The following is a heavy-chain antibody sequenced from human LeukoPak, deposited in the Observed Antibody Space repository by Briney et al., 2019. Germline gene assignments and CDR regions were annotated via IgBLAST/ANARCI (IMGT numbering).Heavy chain of an antibody. D-gene: IGHD5-18*01. Sequence: AGGSLRLSCAASGFTFSSYWMNWARQAPGKGLEWVASINHNGNVNYYVDSVKGRFTISRDNAKNTLYLQMNSLRAEDTAVYYCARGWGYSYGLFDYWGQGTLVTVSS. J-gene: IGHJ4*02. V-gene: IGHV3-7*01. CDR2: INHNGNVN. CDR1: GFTFSSYW. CDR3: ARGWGYSYGLFDY.